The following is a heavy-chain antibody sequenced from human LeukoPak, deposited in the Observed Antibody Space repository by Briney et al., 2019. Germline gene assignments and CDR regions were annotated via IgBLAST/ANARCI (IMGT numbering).Heavy chain of an antibody. J-gene: IGHJ5*02. CDR1: GFNFDTYS. CDR2: ISPRGSTK. V-gene: IGHV3-48*01. CDR3: AKEGYDILTGYYDNWFDP. Sequence: GGSLRLSCAASGFNFDTYSMNWVRQAPGKRLEWISYISPRGSTKNHADSVKGRITTSRDNAKKLMFLEMNSLRAEDTAVYYCAKEGYDILTGYYDNWFDPWGQGTLVTVSS. D-gene: IGHD3-9*01.